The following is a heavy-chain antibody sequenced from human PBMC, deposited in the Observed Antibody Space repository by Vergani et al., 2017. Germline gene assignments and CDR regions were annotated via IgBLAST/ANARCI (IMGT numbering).Heavy chain of an antibody. J-gene: IGHJ6*02. CDR3: AKAYGSYYGMDV. Sequence: EVQLVESGGGLVQPGGSLRLSCSASGFTFSSYAMHWVRQAPGKGLEYVSAISSNGGSTYYADSVKGRFTISRDNSKNTLYLQMNSLRAEDTAVYYCAKAYGSYYGMDVWGQGTTVTVSS. CDR2: ISSNGGST. V-gene: IGHV3-64D*06. D-gene: IGHD4-17*01. CDR1: GFTFSSYA.